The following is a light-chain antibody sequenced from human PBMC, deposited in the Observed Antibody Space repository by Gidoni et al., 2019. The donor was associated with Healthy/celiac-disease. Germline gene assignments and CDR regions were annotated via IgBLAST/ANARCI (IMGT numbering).Light chain of an antibody. V-gene: IGKV1-33*01. CDR1: QDISNY. CDR3: QQYDNLPIT. CDR2: DAS. J-gene: IGKJ5*01. Sequence: LSASVGDRVTITCQASQDISNYLNWYQQKPGKAPKLLIYDASNLETGVPSRFSGSGSGTDFTFTISSLQPEDIATYYCQQYDNLPITFGQGTRLEIK.